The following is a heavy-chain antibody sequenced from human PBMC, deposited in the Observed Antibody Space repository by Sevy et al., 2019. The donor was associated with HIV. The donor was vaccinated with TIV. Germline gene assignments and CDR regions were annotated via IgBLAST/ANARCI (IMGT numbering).Heavy chain of an antibody. CDR1: GDVINLYF. D-gene: IGHD6-6*01. J-gene: IGHJ4*02. Sequence: SETLSLTCSVSGDVINLYFWSWIRQPPGKGLEWIGYIYSSGSTNYNPSLKSRVTISLATSKDQFSLKLSSVTAADTAVYYCARESIGSVGDFDYWGQGTLVTVSS. V-gene: IGHV4-59*01. CDR3: ARESIGSVGDFDY. CDR2: IYSSGST.